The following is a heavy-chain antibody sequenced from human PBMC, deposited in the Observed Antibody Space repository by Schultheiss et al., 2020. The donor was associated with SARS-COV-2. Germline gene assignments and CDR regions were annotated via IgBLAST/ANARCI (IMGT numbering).Heavy chain of an antibody. V-gene: IGHV4-4*02. D-gene: IGHD3-22*01. CDR2: IYHTGGT. J-gene: IGHJ4*02. CDR1: GGSVSSLHW. CDR3: ARRDSSGRGLEY. Sequence: GSLRLSCAVSGGSVSSLHWWTWVRQSPGKGVEWIAEIYHTGGTNYNPSLKSRVTISVDTSKNQFSLKLSSVTAADTAVYYCARRDSSGRGLEYWGQGTLVTVSS.